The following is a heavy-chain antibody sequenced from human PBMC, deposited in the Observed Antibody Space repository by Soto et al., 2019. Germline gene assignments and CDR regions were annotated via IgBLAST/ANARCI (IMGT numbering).Heavy chain of an antibody. V-gene: IGHV3-30*18. Sequence: GGSLRLSCAASGFSFNSYGMQWVREAPGKGLEWVALISYDGSKKYYADSVKGRFTISRDNSNNTLYLQMNSLRSEDTAVYYCAKDGTGAMIEVVMYVDYWGQGTQVTVSS. J-gene: IGHJ4*02. CDR2: ISYDGSKK. D-gene: IGHD3-22*01. CDR3: AKDGTGAMIEVVMYVDY. CDR1: GFSFNSYG.